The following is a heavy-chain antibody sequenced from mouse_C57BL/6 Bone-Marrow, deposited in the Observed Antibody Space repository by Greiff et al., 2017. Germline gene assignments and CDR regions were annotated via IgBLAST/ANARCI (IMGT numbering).Heavy chain of an antibody. D-gene: IGHD4-1*01. CDR2: ISGGGGNN. J-gene: IGHJ1*03. CDR1: GFTFSSYT. Sequence: EVHLVESGGGLVKPGGSLKLSCAASGFTFSSYTMSWVRQTPETRLEWVATISGGGGNNYYPDSVKGRFTISRDNAKNTLYLQMSSLRSEDTALYYCARQELGRGYFDVWGTVTTVTVAS. CDR3: ARQELGRGYFDV. V-gene: IGHV5-9*01.